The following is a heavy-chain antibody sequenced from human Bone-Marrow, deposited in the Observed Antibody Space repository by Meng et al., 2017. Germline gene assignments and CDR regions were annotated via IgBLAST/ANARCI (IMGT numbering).Heavy chain of an antibody. V-gene: IGHV3-23*01. Sequence: GGSLRLSCAASGFTFSSSEMNWVRQAPGKGLEWVSAISGSGGSTYYADSVKGRFTISRDNSKNTLYLQMNSLRAEDTAVYYCARGLVAATKGYYYYGMDVWGQGTTVTVSS. CDR2: ISGSGGST. CDR1: GFTFSSSE. J-gene: IGHJ6*02. D-gene: IGHD2-15*01. CDR3: ARGLVAATKGYYYYGMDV.